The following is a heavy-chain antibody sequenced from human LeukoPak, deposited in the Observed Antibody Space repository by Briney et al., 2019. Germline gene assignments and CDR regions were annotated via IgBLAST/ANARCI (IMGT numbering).Heavy chain of an antibody. CDR1: GGSISTYD. Sequence: PSETLSLTCTVSGGSISTYDWSWIRQPPGKGLEWIGYIYYSGTTYYNPSLKSRVTISVDTSKNHFSLKLSSVTAADTAVYYCARGHYFDSWNYYRGWFDPWGQGSLVTVSS. CDR3: ARGHYFDSWNYYRGWFDP. V-gene: IGHV4-59*12. CDR2: IYYSGTT. J-gene: IGHJ5*02. D-gene: IGHD3-10*01.